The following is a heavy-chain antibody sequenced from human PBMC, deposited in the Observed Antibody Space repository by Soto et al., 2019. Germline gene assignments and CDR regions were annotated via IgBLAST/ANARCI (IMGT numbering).Heavy chain of an antibody. J-gene: IGHJ5*02. CDR1: GGSISSGDYY. CDR3: ARKFIAARMFDP. CDR2: IYYSGST. Sequence: QVQLQESGPGLVKPSQTLSLTCTVSGGSISSGDYYWSWIRQPPGKGLEWIGYIYYSGSTYYNPSLKSRVTIAADTSKDQFALKLSSVPAADTAVYYCARKFIAARMFDPWGQGTLVTVSS. V-gene: IGHV4-30-4*01. D-gene: IGHD6-6*01.